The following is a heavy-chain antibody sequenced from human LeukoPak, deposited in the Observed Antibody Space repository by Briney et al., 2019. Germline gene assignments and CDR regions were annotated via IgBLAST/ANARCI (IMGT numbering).Heavy chain of an antibody. J-gene: IGHJ6*02. D-gene: IGHD1-26*01. CDR2: ISGSGGST. Sequence: GASLRLSCAASRFTFSSYAMSWVRQAPGKGLDWVSAISGSGGSTYYADSVKGRFTISRDNSKNTLYLQMNSLRAEDTAVYYCAKWGDSGSYHYYYYGMDVWGQGTTVTVSS. CDR1: RFTFSSYA. V-gene: IGHV3-23*01. CDR3: AKWGDSGSYHYYYYGMDV.